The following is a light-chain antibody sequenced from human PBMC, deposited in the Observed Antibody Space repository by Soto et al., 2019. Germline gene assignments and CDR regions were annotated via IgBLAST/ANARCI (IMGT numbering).Light chain of an antibody. Sequence: DILMTQSPSTPSASVGDSVTITCRASQSISIWLAWYQQKPGKAPKLLIYEASSLHSGVPSRFSGGGSGTEFSLTITSLQPNDSATYYCQQYNVYSGTFGQGTEVEIK. CDR2: EAS. CDR1: QSISIW. V-gene: IGKV1-5*03. CDR3: QQYNVYSGT. J-gene: IGKJ1*01.